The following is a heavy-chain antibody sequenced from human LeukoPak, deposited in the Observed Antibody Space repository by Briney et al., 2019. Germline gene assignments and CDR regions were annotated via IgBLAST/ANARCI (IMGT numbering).Heavy chain of an antibody. Sequence: GGSLRLSCAASGFTFDDYAMHWVRQAPGKGLEWVSVISWNSGSIGYADSVKGRFTISRDNAKNSLYLQMNSLRAEDTALYYCAKGDSIVVVTAADYFDYWGQGTLVTVSS. CDR1: GFTFDDYA. J-gene: IGHJ4*02. CDR3: AKGDSIVVVTAADYFDY. D-gene: IGHD2-21*02. CDR2: ISWNSGSI. V-gene: IGHV3-9*01.